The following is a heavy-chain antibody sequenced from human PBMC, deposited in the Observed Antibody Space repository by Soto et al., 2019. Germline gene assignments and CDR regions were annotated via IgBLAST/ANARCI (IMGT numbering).Heavy chain of an antibody. CDR3: ARDPPVEGAAMFDL. V-gene: IGHV1-18*01. J-gene: IGHJ5*02. CDR2: ISAYNGNI. D-gene: IGHD1-26*01. Sequence: QVQLVQSGAEVKKPGASVKVSCKAPGSTFSNSGISWVRKAPGQGREWMGWISAYNGNIKFAQKVKGIVTMTTDTFTSTADMELRSLRSDDTAVYYFARDPPVEGAAMFDLWGQGTLVTVSS. CDR1: GSTFSNSG.